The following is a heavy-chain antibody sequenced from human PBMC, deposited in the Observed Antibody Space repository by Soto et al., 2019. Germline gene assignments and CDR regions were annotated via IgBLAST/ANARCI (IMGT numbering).Heavy chain of an antibody. J-gene: IGHJ4*02. Sequence: ASLKVSCKASGYTFTSYDINWVRQGTGQGLEWMGWMNPNSGNIGYAQKFQGRVTMTRNTSISTAYMELSSLRSEDTAVYYCARGLRFLEWLLSYYFDYWGQGTLVTVSS. V-gene: IGHV1-8*01. D-gene: IGHD3-3*01. CDR1: GYTFTSYD. CDR3: ARGLRFLEWLLSYYFDY. CDR2: MNPNSGNI.